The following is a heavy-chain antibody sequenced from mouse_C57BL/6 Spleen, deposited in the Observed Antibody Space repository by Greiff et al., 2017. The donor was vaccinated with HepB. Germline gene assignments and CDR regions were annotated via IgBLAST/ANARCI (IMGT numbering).Heavy chain of an antibody. CDR3: AREDSSGTGFAY. J-gene: IGHJ3*01. V-gene: IGHV1-26*01. CDR2: INPNNGGT. Sequence: EVQLQQSGPELVKPGASVKISCKASGYTFTDYYMNWVKQSHGKSLEWIGDINPNNGGTSYNQKFKGKATLTVDKSSSTAYMELRSLTSEDSAVYYCAREDSSGTGFAYWGQGTLVTVSA. CDR1: GYTFTDYY. D-gene: IGHD3-2*02.